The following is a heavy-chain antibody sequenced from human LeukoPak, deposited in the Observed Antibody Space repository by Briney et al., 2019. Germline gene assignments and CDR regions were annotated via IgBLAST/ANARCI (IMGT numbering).Heavy chain of an antibody. Sequence: GGSLRLSCAASGFTFSNYAMSWVRQAPGKGLEWVSALSGSGGSTYYADSVKGRFTISRDNSKNTLYLQMNSLGAEDTAVYYCARIKVGATGIDYWGQGTLVTVSS. V-gene: IGHV3-23*01. CDR3: ARIKVGATGIDY. D-gene: IGHD1-26*01. J-gene: IGHJ4*02. CDR2: LSGSGGST. CDR1: GFTFSNYA.